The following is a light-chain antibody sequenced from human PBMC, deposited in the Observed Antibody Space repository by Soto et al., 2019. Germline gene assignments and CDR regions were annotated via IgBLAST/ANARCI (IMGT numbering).Light chain of an antibody. J-gene: IGKJ1*01. V-gene: IGKV3D-15*01. Sequence: EMVLTQSPVTLSLSTGGRSTLSCRASQSVSSNFLAWYHQKPGQAPRLLIYGASNRATGIPDRFTGSGSGTEFTLTINSLQSEDFALYYCQQYNFWPETFGPGTKVDIK. CDR3: QQYNFWPET. CDR2: GAS. CDR1: QSVSSN.